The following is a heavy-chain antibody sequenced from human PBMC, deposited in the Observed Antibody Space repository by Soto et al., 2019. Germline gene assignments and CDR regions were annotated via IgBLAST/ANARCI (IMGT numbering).Heavy chain of an antibody. CDR2: ISGSGGST. V-gene: IGHV3-23*01. CDR1: GFTFSSYA. Sequence: EVQLLESGGGLVQPGGSLRLSCAASGFTFSSYAMSWVRQAPGKGLEWVSAISGSGGSTYYAYCVKGRFTISRASYKHTLYLRMSSMRAEDTGVYYCARGGGYGTTDAFGIWGQGTMVTVS. D-gene: IGHD5-12*01. CDR3: ARGGGYGTTDAFGI. J-gene: IGHJ3*02.